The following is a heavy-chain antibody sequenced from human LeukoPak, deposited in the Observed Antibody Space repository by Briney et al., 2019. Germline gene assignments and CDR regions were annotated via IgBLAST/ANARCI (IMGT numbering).Heavy chain of an antibody. D-gene: IGHD5-24*01. V-gene: IGHV4-34*01. CDR1: GGSFSGYY. CDR2: INHSGSN. J-gene: IGHJ4*02. CDR3: ARSRLHPIIFDY. Sequence: PSETLSLTCAVYGGSFSGYYWSWIRQPPGKGLEWIGEINHSGSNNYNPSLKSRVTISVDTSKTQFSLKLSSVTAADTAVYYCARSRLHPIIFDYWGQGTLVTVSS.